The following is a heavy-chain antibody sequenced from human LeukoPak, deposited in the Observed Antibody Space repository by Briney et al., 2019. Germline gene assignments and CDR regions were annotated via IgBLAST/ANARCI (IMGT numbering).Heavy chain of an antibody. J-gene: IGHJ3*02. Sequence: SETLSLTCTVSGGSISGYYWSWVRQTPGKGLEWIGYVYYSGSTSYNPSLRSRVTISVDTSKNQFSLKLSSVTAADTAVYYCARAGVEGGAFDIWGQGTMVTVSS. CDR1: GGSISGYY. CDR2: VYYSGST. CDR3: ARAGVEGGAFDI. V-gene: IGHV4-59*01. D-gene: IGHD2-8*01.